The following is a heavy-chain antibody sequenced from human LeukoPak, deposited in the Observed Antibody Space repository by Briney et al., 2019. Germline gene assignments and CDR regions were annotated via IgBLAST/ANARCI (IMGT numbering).Heavy chain of an antibody. CDR3: ARDLKGYSSSGGVDY. D-gene: IGHD6-13*01. Sequence: PGGSLRLSCAASGFSFSSYSMNWVRQAPGKGLEWVSYISSSSTTIHYADSVKGRFTISRDSARNSLYLQMNSLRAEDTATYYRARDLKGYSSSGGVDYWGQGTLVTVSS. V-gene: IGHV3-48*01. CDR2: ISSSSTTI. CDR1: GFSFSSYS. J-gene: IGHJ4*02.